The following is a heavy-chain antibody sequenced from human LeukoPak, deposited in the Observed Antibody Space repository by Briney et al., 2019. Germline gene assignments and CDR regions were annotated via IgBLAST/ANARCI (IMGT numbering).Heavy chain of an antibody. J-gene: IGHJ3*02. CDR1: GFTFRSYS. V-gene: IGHV3-21*01. Sequence: GGSLRLSCAASGFTFRSYSMNWVRQAPGKRLEWVASISSSMITINYADSVQGRFTISRDNAKNSLYLQMNSLRAEDTAVYYCASSAIVGATVDAFDIWGQGTMVTVSS. CDR2: ISSSMITI. CDR3: ASSAIVGATVDAFDI. D-gene: IGHD1-26*01.